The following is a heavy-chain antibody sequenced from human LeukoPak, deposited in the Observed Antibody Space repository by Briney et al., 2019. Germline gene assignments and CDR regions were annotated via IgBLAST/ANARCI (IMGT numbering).Heavy chain of an antibody. J-gene: IGHJ4*02. CDR3: AKGEAVAGTKGRSDGY. D-gene: IGHD6-19*01. Sequence: TGGSLRLSCAASGFTFSTYAMSWVRQAPGKGLEWVSAISGSGGSTYYADSVKGRFTISRDNSKNTLYLQMNSLRAEDTAVYYCAKGEAVAGTKGRSDGYWGQGTLVTVSS. CDR2: ISGSGGST. V-gene: IGHV3-23*01. CDR1: GFTFSTYA.